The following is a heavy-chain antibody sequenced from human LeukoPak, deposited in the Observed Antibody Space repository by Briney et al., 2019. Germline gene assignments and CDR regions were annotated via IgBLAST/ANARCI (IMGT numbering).Heavy chain of an antibody. CDR2: IIGAGYNT. CDR3: AKDLKEGFCSTTSCYGIVS. J-gene: IGHJ4*02. CDR1: GFTFRNYA. Sequence: GGSLRLSCAGSGFTFRNYAMSWVRQAPGKGLEWVSAIIGAGYNTYYADSVKGRFTLSRDNSKNTLFLQMNSLRAEDTALYSCAKDLKEGFCSTTSCYGIVSWGQGTLVTVSS. D-gene: IGHD2-2*01. V-gene: IGHV3-23*01.